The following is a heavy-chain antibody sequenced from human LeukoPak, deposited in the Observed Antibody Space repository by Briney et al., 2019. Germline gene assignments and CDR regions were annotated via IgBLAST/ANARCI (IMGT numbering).Heavy chain of an antibody. CDR2: VLDSVRT. V-gene: IGHV4-59*11. D-gene: IGHD5-18*01. CDR3: ATLKRGSIYGYFDF. J-gene: IGHJ4*02. Sequence: SETLSLTCTVSGGSITSHSWSWIRQPPGKGLEWIAYVLDSVRTKDNPSLQSRLTLSADTSNNQCSLRLSSVTAADTAVYYCATLKRGSIYGYFDFWGQGIKVTVSS. CDR1: GGSITSHS.